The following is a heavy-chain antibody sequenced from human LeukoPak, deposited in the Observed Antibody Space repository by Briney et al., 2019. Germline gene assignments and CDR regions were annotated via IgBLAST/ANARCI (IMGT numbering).Heavy chain of an antibody. CDR1: GGSISSYY. CDR2: IYYSGST. J-gene: IGHJ6*02. D-gene: IGHD1-1*01. V-gene: IGHV4-59*08. Sequence: PSETLSLTCTVSGGSISSYYWSWIRQPPGKGLEWLGYIYYSGSTNYNPSLKSRVTISVDTSKNQFSLKLSSVTAADTAVYYCARQDWNDANGMDVWGQGTTVTVSS. CDR3: ARQDWNDANGMDV.